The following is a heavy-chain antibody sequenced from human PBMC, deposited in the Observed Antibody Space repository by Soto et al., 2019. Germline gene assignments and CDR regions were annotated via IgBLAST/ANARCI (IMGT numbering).Heavy chain of an antibody. CDR1: GYSFTTNW. V-gene: IGHV5-51*01. Sequence: GESPKISCQGSGYSFTTNWIAWVRRMPGKGLEWMGIIYPTDSNTRYSPSFQGQVTISVDKSISTAYLQWSSLKASDTAMYYCAGVGHFASTVIDYWRQGTLVTVSS. D-gene: IGHD4-4*01. CDR2: IYPTDSNT. J-gene: IGHJ4*02. CDR3: AGVGHFASTVIDY.